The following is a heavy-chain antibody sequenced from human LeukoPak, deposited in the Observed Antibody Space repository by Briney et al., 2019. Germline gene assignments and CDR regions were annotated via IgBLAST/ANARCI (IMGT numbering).Heavy chain of an antibody. CDR3: ATRASITMVRGVSGGDY. CDR2: ISSSSSYI. J-gene: IGHJ4*02. D-gene: IGHD3-10*01. CDR1: GFTFNSYG. Sequence: GGPLRLSCAASGFTFNSYGMHWVRQAPGKGLEWVSSISSSSSYIYYADSVKGRFTISRDNAKNSLYLQMNSLRAEDTAVYYCATRASITMVRGVSGGDYWGQGTLVTVSS. V-gene: IGHV3-21*01.